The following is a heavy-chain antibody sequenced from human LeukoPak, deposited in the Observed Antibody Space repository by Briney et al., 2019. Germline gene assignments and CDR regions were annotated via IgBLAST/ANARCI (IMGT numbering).Heavy chain of an antibody. Sequence: PGGSLRLSCAASGFKFEGYAVHWVRQRPGKGLEWVSLISGDGGNTYYADSVKGRFTISRDNSKNSLYLQMKSLRTEETALYYCVKDDFCPECAFDVWGQGTMVTVSS. D-gene: IGHD3-3*01. CDR1: GFKFEGYA. J-gene: IGHJ3*01. V-gene: IGHV3-43*02. CDR2: ISGDGGNT. CDR3: VKDDFCPECAFDV.